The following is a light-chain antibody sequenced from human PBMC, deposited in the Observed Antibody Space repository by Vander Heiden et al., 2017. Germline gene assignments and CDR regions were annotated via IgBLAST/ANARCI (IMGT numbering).Light chain of an antibody. V-gene: IGLV2-8*01. CDR3: SAYAGSNIYV. CDR1: SSDVGGYNY. Sequence: QSALTQPPPASGSPGQSVTISCTGTSSDVGGYNYVSWYQQHPGKAPKLMIYEVSKRPSGVPDRFSGSKSGNTATLTVSGLQAEDEADYYCSAYAGSNIYVFGTGTKVTVL. J-gene: IGLJ1*01. CDR2: EVS.